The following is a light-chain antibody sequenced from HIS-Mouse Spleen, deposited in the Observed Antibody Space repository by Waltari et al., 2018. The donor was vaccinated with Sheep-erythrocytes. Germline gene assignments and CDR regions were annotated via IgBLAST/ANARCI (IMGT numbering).Light chain of an antibody. CDR3: SSYTSSSTLVV. J-gene: IGLJ2*01. Sequence: QSALTQPASVSGSPGQSITLSCTGTSSDVGGYNYVSWYQQNPGKAPKLMIYDVSNRPSGVSNRFSGYKSGNTASLTISGLQAEDEADYYCSSYTSSSTLVVFGGGTKLTVL. CDR1: SSDVGGYNY. CDR2: DVS. V-gene: IGLV2-14*03.